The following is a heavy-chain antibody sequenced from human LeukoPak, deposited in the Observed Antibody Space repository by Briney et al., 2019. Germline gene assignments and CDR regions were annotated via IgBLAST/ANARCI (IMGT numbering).Heavy chain of an antibody. D-gene: IGHD2-2*02. V-gene: IGHV3-30*18. CDR1: GFTFSSYG. CDR3: AKGRGAYRPPPYYYGMDV. J-gene: IGHJ6*02. CDR2: ISYDGSNK. Sequence: PGRSLRLSCAASGFTFSSYGMHWVRQAPGKGLEWVAVISYDGSNKYYADSVKGRFTISRDNSKNTLYLQMNSLRAEDTAVYYCAKGRGAYRPPPYYYGMDVWGQETTVTASS.